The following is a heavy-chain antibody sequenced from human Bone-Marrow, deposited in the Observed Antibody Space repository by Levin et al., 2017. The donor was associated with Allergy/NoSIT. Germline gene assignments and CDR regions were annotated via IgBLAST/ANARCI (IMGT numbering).Heavy chain of an antibody. CDR2: VSYDGTNK. Sequence: PGGSLRLSCAASGFTFSSFGMHWVRLAPGKGLEWVALVSYDGTNKYYADSVKGRFTISRDNSKNILYLQMNSLRAEDTALYYCVKDLDIVVDLHYYNGMEVWGQGTSVTVSS. J-gene: IGHJ6*02. CDR1: GFTFSSFG. D-gene: IGHD2-15*01. V-gene: IGHV3-30*18. CDR3: VKDLDIVVDLHYYNGMEV.